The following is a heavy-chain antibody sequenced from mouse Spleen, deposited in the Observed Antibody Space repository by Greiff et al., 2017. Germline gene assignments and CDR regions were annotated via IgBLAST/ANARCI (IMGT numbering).Heavy chain of an antibody. Sequence: EVNLVESGGGLVQPGGSMKLSCAASGFTFSDAWMDWVRQSPEKGLEWVAEIRNKANNHATYYAESVKGRFTISRDDSKSSVYLQMNSLRAEDTGIYYCTRGTTVVATWYFDVWGAGTTVTVSS. CDR2: IRNKANNHAT. D-gene: IGHD1-1*01. V-gene: IGHV6-6*01. CDR3: TRGTTVVATWYFDV. J-gene: IGHJ1*01. CDR1: GFTFSDAW.